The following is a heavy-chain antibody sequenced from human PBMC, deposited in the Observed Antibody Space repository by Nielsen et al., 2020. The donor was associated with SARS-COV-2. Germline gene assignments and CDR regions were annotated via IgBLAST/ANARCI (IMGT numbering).Heavy chain of an antibody. D-gene: IGHD6-13*01. CDR2: ISYDGSNK. J-gene: IGHJ6*02. V-gene: IGHV3-30*18. Sequence: GESLKISCAASGFTFSSYGMHWVRQAPGKGLEWVAVISYDGSNKYYADSVKGRFTISRDNSKNTLYLQMNSLRAEDTAVYYCAKPQTYSSSWYKQILTNYYYYGMDVWGQGTTVTVSS. CDR3: AKPQTYSSSWYKQILTNYYYYGMDV. CDR1: GFTFSSYG.